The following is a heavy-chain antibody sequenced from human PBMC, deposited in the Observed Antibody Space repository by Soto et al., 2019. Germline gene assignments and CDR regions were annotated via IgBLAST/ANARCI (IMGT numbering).Heavy chain of an antibody. D-gene: IGHD4-17*01. Sequence: QVQLVQSGAEVKKPGSSVKVSCKASGGTFSSYAISWVRQAPGQGLEWMGGIIPIFGTANYAQKFQGRVTITADDSTSTADMELSSLRSEETAVYYWACHPTVTATAAYYSGMDVWGQGTTVTVSS. J-gene: IGHJ6*02. CDR2: IIPIFGTA. V-gene: IGHV1-69*12. CDR1: GGTFSSYA. CDR3: ACHPTVTATAAYYSGMDV.